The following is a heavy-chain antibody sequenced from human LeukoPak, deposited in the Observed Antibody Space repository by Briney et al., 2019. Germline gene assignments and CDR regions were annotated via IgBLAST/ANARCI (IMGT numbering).Heavy chain of an antibody. V-gene: IGHV3-74*03. CDR1: GFSFSGHW. J-gene: IGHJ4*02. CDR2: ITPDGTDT. Sequence: GGSLRLSCVASGFSFSGHWMHWVRQAPGKGQVAVSRITPDGTDTAYADSVKGRFTISRDNAKNTLYLEMNSLTAEDTALYYCTRSGFSNGYDYWGQGTLVTVSS. D-gene: IGHD2-8*01. CDR3: TRSGFSNGYDY.